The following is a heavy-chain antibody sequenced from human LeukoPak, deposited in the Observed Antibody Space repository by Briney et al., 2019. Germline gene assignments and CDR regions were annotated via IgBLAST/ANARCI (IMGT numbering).Heavy chain of an antibody. D-gene: IGHD1-1*01. CDR2: ISGSGGGT. Sequence: GGSLRLSCAASGFTFSNYAMSWVRQAPGKGLEWVSGISGSGGGTNYADSVKGRFTISRDNSKNTLYLQMNSLRAEDTAAYYCAKDGQLYYYYMDVWGKGTTVTVSS. J-gene: IGHJ6*03. CDR1: GFTFSNYA. V-gene: IGHV3-23*01. CDR3: AKDGQLYYYYMDV.